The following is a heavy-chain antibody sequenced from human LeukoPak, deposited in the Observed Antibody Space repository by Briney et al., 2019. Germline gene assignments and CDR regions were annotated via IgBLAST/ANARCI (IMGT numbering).Heavy chain of an antibody. CDR3: ASGPRVMRDDILTGFPPYYFDY. J-gene: IGHJ4*02. Sequence: ASVKVSCKASGYTFTSYYLHWVRQAPGQGLQWMGIINPSGGTTSYAQKFQGRVTMTRDTSTSTVYMELSSLRSEDTAVYYCASGPRVMRDDILTGFPPYYFDYWGQGTLVTVSS. CDR2: INPSGGTT. CDR1: GYTFTSYY. V-gene: IGHV1-46*01. D-gene: IGHD3-9*01.